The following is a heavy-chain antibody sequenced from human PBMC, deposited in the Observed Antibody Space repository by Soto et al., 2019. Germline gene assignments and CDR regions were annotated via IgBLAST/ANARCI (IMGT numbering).Heavy chain of an antibody. D-gene: IGHD3-22*01. J-gene: IGHJ1*01. CDR2: IKQDGSEK. Sequence: GGSLRLSCAASGFTFSSYWMSWVRQAPGKGLEWVANIKQDGSEKYYVDSVEGRFTISRDNAKNSLYLQMNSLRAEDTAVYYCARDPYDSSGQGLHWGQGTLVTVSS. V-gene: IGHV3-7*01. CDR1: GFTFSSYW. CDR3: ARDPYDSSGQGLH.